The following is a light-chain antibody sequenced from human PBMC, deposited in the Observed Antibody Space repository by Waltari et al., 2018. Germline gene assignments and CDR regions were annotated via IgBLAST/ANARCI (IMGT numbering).Light chain of an antibody. CDR1: TSNIGRNP. Sequence: QSVLTPPPSASGTPGQTVTIPCSGSTSNIGRNPLNWNQKLPGAAPTLLIHHSTLRPSGVTGRFSGSKSGTSASLAISGLQSDDEGDYYCAAWDDSVSGPSVIFGGGTKLTVL. CDR3: AAWDDSVSGPSVI. CDR2: HST. J-gene: IGLJ2*01. V-gene: IGLV1-44*01.